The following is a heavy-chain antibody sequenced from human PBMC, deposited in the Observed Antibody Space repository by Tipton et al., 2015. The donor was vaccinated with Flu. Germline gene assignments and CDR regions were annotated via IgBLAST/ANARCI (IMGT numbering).Heavy chain of an antibody. CDR3: ARDRFEFGGVCGIIGYGC. V-gene: IGHV1-18*01. Sequence: QLVQSGAEVKKPGASVKVSCKASGYTFTSYGISWVRQAPGQGLEWMGWISAYNGNTNYAQKLQGRVTMTTDTSTSTAYMELRSLRSADTAVFYCARDRFEFGGVCGIIGYGCGGQGTLVTVSS. D-gene: IGHD3-16*01. CDR1: GYTFTSYG. J-gene: IGHJ4*02. CDR2: ISAYNGNT.